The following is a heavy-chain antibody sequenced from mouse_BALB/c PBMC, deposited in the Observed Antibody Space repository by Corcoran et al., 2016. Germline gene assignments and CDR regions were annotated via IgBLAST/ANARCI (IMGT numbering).Heavy chain of an antibody. J-gene: IGHJ1*01. CDR2: INPYNGAT. CDR3: ARDYDYWYFVV. D-gene: IGHD2-4*01. CDR1: GYSFTGYY. V-gene: IGHV1-26*01. Sequence: EVQLQQSGPELVKPGASVKISCKASGYSFTGYYMHWVKQSHVKSLEWIGRINPYNGATSYNQNFKDKASLTVDKSSSTAYMELHSLTSEDSAVYYCARDYDYWYFVVWGAGTTVTVSS.